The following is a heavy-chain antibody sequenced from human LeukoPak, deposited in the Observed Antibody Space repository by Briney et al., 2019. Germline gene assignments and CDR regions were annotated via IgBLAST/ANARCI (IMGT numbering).Heavy chain of an antibody. CDR1: GFTFSSFA. CDR3: ARGVVTAVLTVWYLDL. CDR2: IWYDGSNK. J-gene: IGHJ2*01. Sequence: GGSLRLSCAASGFTFSSFAMHWVRQAPGKGLEWVAVIWYDGSNKYYADSVKGRFTISRDNPKNTLSLQMNSLRAEDTAVYYCARGVVTAVLTVWYLDLWGRGTLVTVSS. D-gene: IGHD5-18*01. V-gene: IGHV3-33*01.